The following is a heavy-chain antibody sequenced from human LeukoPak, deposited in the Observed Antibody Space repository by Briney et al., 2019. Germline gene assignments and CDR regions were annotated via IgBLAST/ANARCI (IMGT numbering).Heavy chain of an antibody. D-gene: IGHD4-17*01. CDR2: INHSGST. CDR1: GGSFSGYY. J-gene: IGHJ2*01. CDR3: ARGLEYGDYGSYWYFDL. Sequence: SETLSLTCAVYGGSFSGYYWSWIRQPPGKGLEWIGEINHSGSTNYNPSLKSRVTISVDTSKNQFSLKLSSVTAADTAVYYCARGLEYGDYGSYWYFDLWGRGTLVTVSS. V-gene: IGHV4-34*01.